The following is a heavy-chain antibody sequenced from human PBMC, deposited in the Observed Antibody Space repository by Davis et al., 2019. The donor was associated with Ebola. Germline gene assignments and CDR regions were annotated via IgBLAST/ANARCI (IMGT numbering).Heavy chain of an antibody. CDR2: IYYSGST. CDR3: ARVPQAVLWFGELLGYFDY. V-gene: IGHV4-39*01. Sequence: MPSETLSLTCTVSGGSISSSSYYWGWIRQPPGKGLEWIGSIYYSGSTYYNPSLKSRVTISVDTSKNQFSLKLSSVTAADTAVYYCARVPQAVLWFGELLGYFDYWGQGTLVTVSS. CDR1: GGSISSSSYY. D-gene: IGHD3-10*01. J-gene: IGHJ4*02.